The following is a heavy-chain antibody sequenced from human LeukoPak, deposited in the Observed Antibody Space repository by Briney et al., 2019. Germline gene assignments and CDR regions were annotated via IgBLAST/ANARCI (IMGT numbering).Heavy chain of an antibody. CDR3: ARDFGGLYFDY. V-gene: IGHV3-74*01. CDR2: INSDGSST. D-gene: IGHD3-10*01. J-gene: IGHJ4*02. Sequence: GGSLRLSCAASGFTFSSYWRHWVRQAPGKGLVWVSRINSDGSSTSYADSVKGRFTISRDNAKNTLYLQMNSLRAEDTAVYYCARDFGGLYFDYWGQGTLVTVSS. CDR1: GFTFSSYW.